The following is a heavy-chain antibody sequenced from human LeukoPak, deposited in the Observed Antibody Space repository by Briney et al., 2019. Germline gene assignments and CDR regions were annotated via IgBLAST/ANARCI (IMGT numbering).Heavy chain of an antibody. Sequence: SETLSLTCIVSGASMSGYYWSWIRQPPGKGLEWIGYIYYTGATNYNPSLKSRVTISLDMSKKQFSLKLSSVTAADTAVYYCARDGDFPSGDYSDYYYMDVWGKGTTVTVSS. D-gene: IGHD4-17*01. CDR3: ARDGDFPSGDYSDYYYMDV. V-gene: IGHV4-59*12. J-gene: IGHJ6*03. CDR2: IYYTGAT. CDR1: GASMSGYY.